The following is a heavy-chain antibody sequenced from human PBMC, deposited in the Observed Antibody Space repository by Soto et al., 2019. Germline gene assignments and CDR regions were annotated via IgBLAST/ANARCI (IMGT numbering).Heavy chain of an antibody. V-gene: IGHV3-33*01. CDR3: ARVGATYRAYYYYGMDV. D-gene: IGHD5-12*01. Sequence: QPGGSLRLSCAASGFTFSSYGMHWVRQAPGKGLEWVAVIWYDGSNKYYADSVKGRFTISRDNSKNTLYLQMNSLRAEDTAVYYCARVGATYRAYYYYGMDVWGQGTTVTVSS. CDR1: GFTFSSYG. CDR2: IWYDGSNK. J-gene: IGHJ6*02.